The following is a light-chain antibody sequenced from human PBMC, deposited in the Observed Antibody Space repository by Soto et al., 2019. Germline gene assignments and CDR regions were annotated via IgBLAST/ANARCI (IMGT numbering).Light chain of an antibody. J-gene: IGLJ1*01. Sequence: QSVLTQPPSVSGAPGQRVTISCTGSSSNIGAGYDVHWYQQLPGTAPKLLIYGNSNRPSGVPDRFSGSKSGTSASLAITGLQAEDEAEYYCQSYDSSLSGQGVFGTGTKLTVL. V-gene: IGLV1-40*01. CDR1: SSNIGAGYD. CDR3: QSYDSSLSGQGV. CDR2: GNS.